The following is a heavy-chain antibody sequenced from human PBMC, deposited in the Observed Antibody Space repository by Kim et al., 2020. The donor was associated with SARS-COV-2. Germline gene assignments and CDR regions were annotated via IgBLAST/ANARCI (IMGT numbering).Heavy chain of an antibody. D-gene: IGHD4-17*01. CDR1: GFTFRTYA. J-gene: IGHJ3*02. CDR2: ISTDVGYT. CDR3: AREHGEYGAGAFDI. V-gene: IGHV3-64*02. Sequence: GGSLRLSCAASGFTFRTYAMHWVRQAPGKGLEYVSGISTDVGYTYYADSVKGRFTISRDNSKNTLYLQMGSLRAEDMAVYYCAREHGEYGAGAFDIWGQG.